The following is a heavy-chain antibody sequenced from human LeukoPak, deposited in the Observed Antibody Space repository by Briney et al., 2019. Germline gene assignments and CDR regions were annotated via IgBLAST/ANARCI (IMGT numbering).Heavy chain of an antibody. CDR1: GFTSSTYS. V-gene: IGHV3-21*01. CDR3: ATDRGGYSDY. Sequence: GGSLRLSCAASGFTSSTYSMNWVRQAPGTGLEWVSSISFSANYIYYADSVKGRFTISRDNAKNSLYLQMNSLRAEDTAVYYCATDRGGYSDYWGQGTLVTVSS. CDR2: ISFSANYI. J-gene: IGHJ4*02.